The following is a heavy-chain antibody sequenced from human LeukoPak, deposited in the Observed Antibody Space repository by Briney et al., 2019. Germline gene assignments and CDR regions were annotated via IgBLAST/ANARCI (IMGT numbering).Heavy chain of an antibody. Sequence: GGSLRLSCAASGFTFSSYAMSWVRQAPGKGLEWVSAISGSGGSTYYADSVKGRFTISRDTSKNTLYLQMNSLRAEDTAVYYCAKALGAVYYFDYWGQGTLVTVSS. CDR2: ISGSGGST. V-gene: IGHV3-23*01. J-gene: IGHJ4*02. CDR3: AKALGAVYYFDY. D-gene: IGHD1-26*01. CDR1: GFTFSSYA.